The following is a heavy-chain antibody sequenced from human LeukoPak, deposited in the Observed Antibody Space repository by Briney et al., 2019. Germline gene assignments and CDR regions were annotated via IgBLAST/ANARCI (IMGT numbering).Heavy chain of an antibody. CDR1: GFTFSSYA. CDR2: ISYDGSNK. V-gene: IGHV3-30-3*01. CDR3: ARDASITIFGVVTHYGMDV. J-gene: IGHJ6*02. Sequence: GRSLRLSCAASGFTFSSYAMHWVRQAPGKGLGWVAVISYDGSNKYYADSVKGRFTISRDNSKNTLYLQMNSLRAEDTAVYYCARDASITIFGVVTHYGMDVWGQGTTVTVSS. D-gene: IGHD3-3*01.